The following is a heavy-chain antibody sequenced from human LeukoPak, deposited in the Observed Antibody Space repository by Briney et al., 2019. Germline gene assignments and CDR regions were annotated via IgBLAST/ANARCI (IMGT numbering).Heavy chain of an antibody. D-gene: IGHD1-26*01. J-gene: IGHJ3*02. CDR1: GGSISSSSW. Sequence: SGTLSLTCAVSGGSISSSSWWSWVRPPPGKGLEWIGEIYHSGSTNYNPSLKSRVTISVDKSKNQFSLKLSSVTAADTAVYYCAREGSGSLGAFDIWGQGTMVTVSS. V-gene: IGHV4-4*02. CDR2: IYHSGST. CDR3: AREGSGSLGAFDI.